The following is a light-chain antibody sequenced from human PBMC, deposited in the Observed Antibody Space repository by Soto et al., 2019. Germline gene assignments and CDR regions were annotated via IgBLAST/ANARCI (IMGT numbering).Light chain of an antibody. CDR1: QDIGNF. CDR2: AAS. CDR3: QKCKVAPFT. J-gene: IGKJ4*01. V-gene: IGKV1-27*01. Sequence: DIQMTQSPSSLSAFVGDRVTITCRASQDIGNFLAWYQQKPGKVPKLLIYAASTLQSGVPSRFSGSGSGTHFTLTISSLQPEDVATYYCQKCKVAPFTFGGGTKVDIK.